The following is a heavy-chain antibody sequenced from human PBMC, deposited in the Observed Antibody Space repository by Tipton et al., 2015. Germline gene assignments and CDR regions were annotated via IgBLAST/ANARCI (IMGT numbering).Heavy chain of an antibody. J-gene: IGHJ6*02. CDR1: GFTLSRYA. CDR2: ITTNGYST. D-gene: IGHD1-26*01. V-gene: IGHV3-64D*08. CDR3: ARDEVGAPFYGMDV. Sequence: GSLRLSCSAAGFTLSRYAMNWVRQAPGKGLEYVSAITTNGYSTYYADSVRGRFTISRDNSKNTLYLQMSSLRAEDTAVYYCARDEVGAPFYGMDVWGQGTTVTASS.